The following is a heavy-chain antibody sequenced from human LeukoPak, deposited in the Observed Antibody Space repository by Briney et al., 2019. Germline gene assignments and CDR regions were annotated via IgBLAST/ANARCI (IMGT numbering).Heavy chain of an antibody. V-gene: IGHV3-30*03. CDR3: ARDPSSGIIDY. CDR1: GFTFSSYG. J-gene: IGHJ4*02. Sequence: PGGSLRLSCAASGFTFSSYGMHWVRQAPGKGLEWVAVISYDGSNKYYADSVKGRFTISRDNSKNTLYLQMNSLRAEDTAVYYCARDPSSGIIDYWGQGTLVTVSS. CDR2: ISYDGSNK. D-gene: IGHD1-26*01.